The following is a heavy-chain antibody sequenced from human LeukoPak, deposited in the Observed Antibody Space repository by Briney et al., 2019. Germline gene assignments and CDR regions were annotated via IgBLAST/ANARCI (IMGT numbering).Heavy chain of an antibody. CDR2: ISRTGNSI. D-gene: IGHD4-17*01. J-gene: IGHJ4*02. CDR3: ARETSTVTPETGFDY. V-gene: IGHV3-48*03. CDR1: GFTLSSYE. Sequence: GGSLRLSCAASGFTLSSYEMNWVRLAPGKGLEWISYISRTGNSIYYADSVKGRFTISRDSAKNSLYLQMNSLRAEDTAVYYCARETSTVTPETGFDYWGQGTLVTVSS.